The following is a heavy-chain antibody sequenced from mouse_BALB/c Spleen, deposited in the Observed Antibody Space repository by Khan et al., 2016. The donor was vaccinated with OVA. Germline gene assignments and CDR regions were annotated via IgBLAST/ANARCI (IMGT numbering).Heavy chain of an antibody. D-gene: IGHD2-1*01. Sequence: VQLQQSGPGLVAPSQSLSITCTVSGFSLTSYGVNWVRQPPGKGLEWLGVIWGDGSTNYHSALRSRLSISKDNSKNQVFLKLNSLQTDDTATYYCAKWGNSYYATDYWGQGTSVTVSS. V-gene: IGHV2-3*01. CDR2: IWGDGST. CDR1: GFSLTSYG. CDR3: AKWGNSYYATDY. J-gene: IGHJ4*01.